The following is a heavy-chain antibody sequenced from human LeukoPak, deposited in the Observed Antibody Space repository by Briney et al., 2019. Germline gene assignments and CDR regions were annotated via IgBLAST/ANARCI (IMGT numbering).Heavy chain of an antibody. CDR2: IYTGDTS. CDR3: ARAASNLVVAGDWYFDL. V-gene: IGHV3-66*01. CDR1: GFTVSSKY. J-gene: IGHJ2*01. Sequence: GGSLRLSCVASGFTVSSKYMSWVRQAPGKGLECVAVIYTGDTSYYADSVKGRFTISRDNSKNTLYLQMDGLRAEDTAVYYCARAASNLVVAGDWYFDLWGRGTLVTVSS. D-gene: IGHD6-19*01.